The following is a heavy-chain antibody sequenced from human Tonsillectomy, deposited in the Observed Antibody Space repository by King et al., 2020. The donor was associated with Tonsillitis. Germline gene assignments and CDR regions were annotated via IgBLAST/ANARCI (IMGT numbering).Heavy chain of an antibody. CDR3: ARAARGAWFDP. J-gene: IGHJ5*02. Sequence: QLQESGPGLVKPSETLSLTCTVSGGSISSYYWSWIRQPPGKGLEWIGYIYYSGSTNYNPSLMSRVTISVDTSKNQFSLKLSSVTAADTAVYYCARAARGAWFDPWGQGTLVTVSS. V-gene: IGHV4-59*01. D-gene: IGHD3-16*01. CDR1: GGSISSYY. CDR2: IYYSGST.